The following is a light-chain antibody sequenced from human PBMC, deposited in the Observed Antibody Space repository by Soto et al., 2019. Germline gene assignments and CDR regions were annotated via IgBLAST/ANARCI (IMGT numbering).Light chain of an antibody. CDR2: SNN. V-gene: IGLV1-44*01. CDR1: SSNIGSNT. Sequence: QSVLTQPPSASGTPGQRVTISCSGSSSNIGSNTVNWYQQLPGTAPKLLIYSNNQRPSGVPDRFSGSKSGTSASLAISGLQDEDEADYYCAAGDDSLNGVVFGGGTKLTVL. CDR3: AAGDDSLNGVV. J-gene: IGLJ2*01.